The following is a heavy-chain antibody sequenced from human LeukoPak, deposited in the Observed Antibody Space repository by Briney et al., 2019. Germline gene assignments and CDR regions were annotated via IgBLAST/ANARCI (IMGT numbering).Heavy chain of an antibody. D-gene: IGHD5-24*01. CDR1: GGSIKSVLHS. CDR3: ATRQLHMTADSQVDY. V-gene: IGHV4-61*02. Sequence: SQALSLTCTVSGGSIKSVLHSWNWIRQPAGKGLEWIGRFFGSGSTNYNPSLESRVTISVDTAKNQFFLNLTSVTAADTAVYYSATRQLHMTADSQVDYWGQGTLVTVSS. CDR2: FFGSGST. J-gene: IGHJ4*02.